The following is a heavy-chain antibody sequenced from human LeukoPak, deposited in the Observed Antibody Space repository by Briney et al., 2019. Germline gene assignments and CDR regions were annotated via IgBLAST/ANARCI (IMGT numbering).Heavy chain of an antibody. CDR2: ISYDGSNK. Sequence: GRSLRLSCAASGFTFSSYAMHWVRQAPGKGLEWVAVISYDGSNKYYADSVKGRFTISRDNSKNTLYLQMNSLRAEDTAVYYCAGGGYGYCSSTSCYNMDYWGQGTLVTVSS. D-gene: IGHD2-2*02. V-gene: IGHV3-30*04. CDR3: AGGGYGYCSSTSCYNMDY. J-gene: IGHJ4*02. CDR1: GFTFSSYA.